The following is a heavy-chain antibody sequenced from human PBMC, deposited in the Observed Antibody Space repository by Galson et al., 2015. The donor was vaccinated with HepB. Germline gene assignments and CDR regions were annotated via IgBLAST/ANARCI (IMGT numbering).Heavy chain of an antibody. V-gene: IGHV3-66*01. CDR3: ARLGLHDYGGNAAFDY. CDR1: GFTVSSNY. J-gene: IGHJ4*02. CDR2: IYSGGST. D-gene: IGHD4-23*01. Sequence: SLRLSCAASGFTVSSNYMSWVRQAPGKGLEWVSVIYSGGSTYYADSVKGRFTISRDNSKNTLYLQMNSLRAEDTAVYYCARLGLHDYGGNAAFDYWGQGTLVTVSS.